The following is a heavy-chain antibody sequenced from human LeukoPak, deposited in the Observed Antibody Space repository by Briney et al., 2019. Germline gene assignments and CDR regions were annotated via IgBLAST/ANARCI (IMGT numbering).Heavy chain of an antibody. V-gene: IGHV1-69*13. Sequence: ASVKVSCKASGGTFSSYAISWVRQAPGQGLEWMGGIIPIFGTANYAQKFQGRVTITADESTSTAYMELSSLRSEDTAVYHCASRDGSGTYRDYWGQGTLVTVSS. D-gene: IGHD3-10*01. CDR3: ASRDGSGTYRDY. CDR1: GGTFSSYA. J-gene: IGHJ4*02. CDR2: IIPIFGTA.